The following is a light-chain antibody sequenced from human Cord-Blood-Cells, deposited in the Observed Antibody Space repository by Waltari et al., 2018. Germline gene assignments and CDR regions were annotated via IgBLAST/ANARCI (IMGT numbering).Light chain of an antibody. CDR3: QQRSNWPGYT. V-gene: IGKV3-11*01. Sequence: EIVLTQSPATLSLSPGERATLSCRASKSVSSYLAWYQQKPGQAPRLLIYDASNRATGIPARFSSSGSGTDFTLTISSLEPEDFAVYYCQQRSNWPGYTFGQGTKLEIK. CDR2: DAS. J-gene: IGKJ2*01. CDR1: KSVSSY.